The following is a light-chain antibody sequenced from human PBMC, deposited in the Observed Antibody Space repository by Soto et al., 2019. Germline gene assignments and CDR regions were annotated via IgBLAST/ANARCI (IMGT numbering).Light chain of an antibody. J-gene: IGKJ1*01. CDR2: RAS. CDR1: QSVSNN. Sequence: RLVARARWTLRGARGERASRWSGASQSVSNNLEWYQQKPGQAPRLLTYRASTRATGIPARFSGSGSGPEFTLAISRLQPEDPQVYYCQQYYHWPRTCGQGTKVDIK. CDR3: QQYYHWPRT. V-gene: IGKV3-15*01.